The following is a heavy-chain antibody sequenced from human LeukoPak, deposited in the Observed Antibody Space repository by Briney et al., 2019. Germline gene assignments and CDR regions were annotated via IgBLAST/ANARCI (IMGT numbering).Heavy chain of an antibody. D-gene: IGHD3-16*01. CDR1: GYNFNMYW. V-gene: IGHV5-51*01. CDR3: ARGPETLIHGMHWFDP. CDR2: IYPGDSDT. J-gene: IGHJ5*02. Sequence: PGESLKISCKGSGYNFNMYWIGWVRQMPGKGLEWMGIIYPGDSDTRYSPSFEGQVTISVDKSINTAYLQWSSLKASDTAMYYCARGPETLIHGMHWFDPWGQGTLVTVSS.